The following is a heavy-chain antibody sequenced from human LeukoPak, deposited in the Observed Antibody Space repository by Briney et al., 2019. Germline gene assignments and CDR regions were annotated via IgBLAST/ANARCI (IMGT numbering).Heavy chain of an antibody. Sequence: GGSLRLSCAASGFTFSDYYMSWIRQAPGKGLEWVSYISSSGSTIYYADSVKGRFTISRDNAKNSLYLQMNSLRAEDTAVYYCARVPTRRSSSWYRGYFDYWGQGTLVTVSS. J-gene: IGHJ4*02. CDR2: ISSSGSTI. D-gene: IGHD6-13*01. CDR3: ARVPTRRSSSWYRGYFDY. V-gene: IGHV3-11*01. CDR1: GFTFSDYY.